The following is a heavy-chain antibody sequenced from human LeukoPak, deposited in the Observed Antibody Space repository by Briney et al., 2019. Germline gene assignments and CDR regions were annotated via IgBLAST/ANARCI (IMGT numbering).Heavy chain of an antibody. CDR1: GLTFRSYA. Sequence: GRSLRLSCTVSGLTFRSYAMHWVRQAPGKGLEWVAVISYDGSKIYYGDSVKGRFTISRDNSKNTLYLQMNSLKVEDTAVYYCARVYDSSGSYDYWGQGTLVTVSS. V-gene: IGHV3-30-3*01. CDR3: ARVYDSSGSYDY. J-gene: IGHJ4*02. CDR2: ISYDGSKI. D-gene: IGHD3-22*01.